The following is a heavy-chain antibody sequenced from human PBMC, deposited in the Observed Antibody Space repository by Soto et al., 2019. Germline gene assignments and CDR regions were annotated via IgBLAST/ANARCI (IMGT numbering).Heavy chain of an antibody. CDR1: RDNFSSST. V-gene: IGHV1-69*13. CDR2: IIPIFGTA. D-gene: IGHD2-2*02. CDR3: PRSYQPLLYDDYYYGMDV. J-gene: IGHJ6*02. Sequence: LVKVYCKASRDNFSSSTTGWAVQSSVQGLEWMGGIIPIFGTANYAQKFQGRVTITADESTSTAYMELSSLRSEDTAVYYCPRSYQPLLYDDYYYGMDVWGQGTAATVSS.